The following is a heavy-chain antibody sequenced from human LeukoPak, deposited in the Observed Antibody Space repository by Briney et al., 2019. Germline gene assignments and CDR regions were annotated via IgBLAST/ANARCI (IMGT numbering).Heavy chain of an antibody. V-gene: IGHV4-39*01. J-gene: IGHJ5*02. Sequence: PSETLSLTCTVSGGSISSSSYYWGWIRQPPGKGLEWIGSIYYSGSTYYNPSLKSRVTISVDTSKNQFSLKLSSVTAADTAVYYCARHRAGRGYSSESGYNWFDPWGQGTLVTVSS. CDR2: IYYSGST. CDR3: ARHRAGRGYSSESGYNWFDP. CDR1: GGSISSSSYY. D-gene: IGHD6-25*01.